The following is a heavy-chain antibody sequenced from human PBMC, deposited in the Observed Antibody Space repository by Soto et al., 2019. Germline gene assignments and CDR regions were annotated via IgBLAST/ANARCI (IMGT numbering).Heavy chain of an antibody. D-gene: IGHD5-18*01. Sequence: EVQLVQSGAEVKKPGESLRISCKGSGYSFTSYWISWVRQMPGKGLEWMGRIDPSDSYTNYSPSFQGHVTISADKSISTAYLQWSSLKASDTAMYYCARHVAGYSYGYDYYYGMDVWGQGTTVTVSS. CDR1: GYSFTSYW. CDR2: IDPSDSYT. CDR3: ARHVAGYSYGYDYYYGMDV. J-gene: IGHJ6*02. V-gene: IGHV5-10-1*03.